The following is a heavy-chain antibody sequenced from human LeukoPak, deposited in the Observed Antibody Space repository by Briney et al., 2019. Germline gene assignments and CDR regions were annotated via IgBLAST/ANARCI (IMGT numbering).Heavy chain of an antibody. J-gene: IGHJ5*02. V-gene: IGHV4-61*02. CDR2: IYTSGST. CDR3: ARGLTLRLYYDFWSGRRNWFDP. CDR1: GGSISSGSYY. Sequence: SETLSLTCTVSGGSISSGSYYWSWIRQPAGKGLEWIGRIYTSGSTNYNPSLKSRVTISVDTSKNQFSLKLSSVTAADTAVYYCARGLTLRLYYDFWSGRRNWFDPWGQGTLVTVSS. D-gene: IGHD3-3*01.